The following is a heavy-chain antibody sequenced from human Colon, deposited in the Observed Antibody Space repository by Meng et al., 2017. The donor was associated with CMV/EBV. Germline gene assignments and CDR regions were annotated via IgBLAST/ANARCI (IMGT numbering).Heavy chain of an antibody. D-gene: IGHD1-26*01. CDR3: ARGYSGTSS. CDR1: GFTVSSPH. V-gene: IGHV3-66*01. J-gene: IGHJ4*02. Sequence: VESGGDLGQPGGSLRLSCAASGFTVSSPHMSWVRQAPGKGLEWVSVIYSGGSTFYADSVKGRFTISRDNSKNTLYLQMNSLSAEDTAVYYCARGYSGTSSWGQGTLVTVSS. CDR2: IYSGGST.